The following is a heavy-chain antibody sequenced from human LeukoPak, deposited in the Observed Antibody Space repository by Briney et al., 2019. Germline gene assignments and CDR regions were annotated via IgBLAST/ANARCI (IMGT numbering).Heavy chain of an antibody. V-gene: IGHV1-18*01. D-gene: IGHD6-13*01. CDR1: GYTFTSYG. CDR3: ARDLYSSRTNDAFVI. Sequence: ASVKVSCKASGYTFTSYGISWVRQAPGQGLEWMGWISGYNGNTNYAQKLQGRVTMTTDTSTSTAYMELRSLRSDDTAVYYCARDLYSSRTNDAFVIWGQGTMVTVSS. CDR2: ISGYNGNT. J-gene: IGHJ3*02.